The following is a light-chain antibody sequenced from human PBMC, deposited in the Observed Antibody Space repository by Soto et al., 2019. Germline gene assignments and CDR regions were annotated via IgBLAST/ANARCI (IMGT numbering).Light chain of an antibody. CDR2: DAS. CDR1: QSISTW. CDR3: QHYNNWPWT. J-gene: IGKJ1*01. Sequence: DIQMTQSPSTLSASVGDGVTITCRASQSISTWLAWYQQKPGKAPKLLIYDASSLQSGVPSRFSGSASGTEFTLTISSLQPDDFAVYYCQHYNNWPWTFGQGTKVDIK. V-gene: IGKV1-5*01.